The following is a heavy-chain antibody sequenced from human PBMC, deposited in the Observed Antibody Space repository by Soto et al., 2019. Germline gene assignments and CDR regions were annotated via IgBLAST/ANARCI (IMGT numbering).Heavy chain of an antibody. D-gene: IGHD6-13*01. CDR1: GGPLSTLA. J-gene: IGHJ5*02. CDR2: IIPVFGPP. V-gene: IGHV1-69*13. Sequence: SVKASCKASGGPLSTLAISLVRQAPGQGLEWMGGIIPVFGPPQYAQKLQGRVTITAYASTNTAYMELSSLTSKDTAVYYCGGGGSWSKVDTWGQGTMVTVSS. CDR3: GGGGSWSKVDT.